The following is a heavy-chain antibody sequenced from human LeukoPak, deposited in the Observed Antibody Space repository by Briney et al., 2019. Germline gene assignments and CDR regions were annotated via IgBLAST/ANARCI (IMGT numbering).Heavy chain of an antibody. J-gene: IGHJ4*02. Sequence: SETLSLTCTVSGGSISRDNYFWSWIRQPAGKGLEWIGRLYSSGSTNYNPSLQSRVTISVDTSKNQFFLDLTSVTAADTAEYYCAGEGGWDSPPLDLWGRGTLVTVSS. CDR1: GGSISRDNYF. V-gene: IGHV4-61*02. CDR3: AGEGGWDSPPLDL. D-gene: IGHD1-26*01. CDR2: LYSSGST.